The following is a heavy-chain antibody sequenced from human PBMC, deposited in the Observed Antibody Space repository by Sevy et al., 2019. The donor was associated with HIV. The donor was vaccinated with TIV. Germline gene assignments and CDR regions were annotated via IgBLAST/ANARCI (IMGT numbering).Heavy chain of an antibody. CDR3: ATDLYNGHDWAHYFDS. CDR1: GYRLIELS. Sequence: GASVKVSCKVSGYRLIELSMHWVRQAPGKGLEWMGGFDPEDGESVYAQEFQGRVTMTEDPSTNTAYMELSSLRSEDTAFYYCATDLYNGHDWAHYFDSWGQGTLVTVSS. V-gene: IGHV1-24*01. J-gene: IGHJ4*02. CDR2: FDPEDGES. D-gene: IGHD5-12*01.